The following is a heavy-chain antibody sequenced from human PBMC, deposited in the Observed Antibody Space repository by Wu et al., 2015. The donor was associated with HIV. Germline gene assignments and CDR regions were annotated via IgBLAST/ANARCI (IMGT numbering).Heavy chain of an antibody. J-gene: IGHJ4*01. CDR1: GDTFSSYS. Sequence: QVQLVQSGAEVKTPGSSVKVSCKTSGDTFSSYSINWVRQAPGQGLEWLGGVIPIRGTTNYVQKFQGRVTITADEGTSTAFMELSSLRSEDTAVYYCDKKSRRIDVGDYDY. D-gene: IGHD2/OR15-2a*01. V-gene: IGHV1-69*11. CDR2: VIPIRGTT. CDR3: DKKSRRIDVGDYDY.